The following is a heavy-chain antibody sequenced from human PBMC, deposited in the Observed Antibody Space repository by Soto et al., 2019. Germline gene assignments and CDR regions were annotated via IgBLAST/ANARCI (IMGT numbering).Heavy chain of an antibody. D-gene: IGHD5-12*01. CDR3: AAGGGLPRYY. CDR2: IYYSGST. J-gene: IGHJ4*02. Sequence: SETLSLTCTVSGSPISDNYWSWFRQAPGEGLEWIGYIYYSGSTYYNPSLKIRVTISVDRSRNQFSLKLSSVTAADTAVYYCAAGGGLPRYYWGQGTLVTVSS. CDR1: GSPISDNY. V-gene: IGHV4-59*04.